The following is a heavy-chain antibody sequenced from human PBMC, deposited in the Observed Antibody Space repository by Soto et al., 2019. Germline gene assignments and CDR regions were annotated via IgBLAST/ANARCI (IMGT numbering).Heavy chain of an antibody. Sequence: GGSLRLSCASSGFTDSNTYMTWVRQPPGKGLECVSVIYTAGGTNYADSVKGRFIISRDNSKNTLYLQMNSLRAEDTAVYYCARALPVAKGGFDPWGQGTLVTVSS. D-gene: IGHD2-2*01. CDR1: GFTDSNTY. CDR2: IYTAGGT. V-gene: IGHV3-53*01. CDR3: ARALPVAKGGFDP. J-gene: IGHJ5*02.